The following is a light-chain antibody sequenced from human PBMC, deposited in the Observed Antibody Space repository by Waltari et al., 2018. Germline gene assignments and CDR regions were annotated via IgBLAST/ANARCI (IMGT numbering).Light chain of an antibody. J-gene: IGKJ1*01. CDR1: QSVSNSY. CDR2: GAS. V-gene: IGKV3-20*01. CDR3: QQYGRSPWT. Sequence: EIVLTQSPGTLSLSPGERATLSCRASQSVSNSYLAWYQQKPGQAPRLLIYGASSRATGIPDRFSGSGSGTDFTLIISRLEPEDFAVYYCQQYGRSPWTFGQGTKVEIK.